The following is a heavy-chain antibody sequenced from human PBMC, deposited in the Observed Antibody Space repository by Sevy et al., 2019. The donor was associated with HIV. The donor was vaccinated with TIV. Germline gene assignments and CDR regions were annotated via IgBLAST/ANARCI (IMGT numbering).Heavy chain of an antibody. CDR1: RFTFSNAW. CDR2: IKSKTDGGTT. D-gene: IGHD3-22*01. CDR3: TTDPASVKYYYDSSGSFWDY. Sequence: GGSLRLSCAASRFTFSNAWMSWVRQAPGKGLEWVGRIKSKTDGGTTDYAAPVKGRFTISRDDSKNTLYLQMNSLKTEDTAVYYCTTDPASVKYYYDSSGSFWDYWGQGTLVTVSS. V-gene: IGHV3-15*01. J-gene: IGHJ4*02.